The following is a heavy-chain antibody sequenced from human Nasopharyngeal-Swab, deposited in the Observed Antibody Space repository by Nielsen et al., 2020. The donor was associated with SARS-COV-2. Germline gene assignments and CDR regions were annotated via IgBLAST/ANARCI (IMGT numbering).Heavy chain of an antibody. J-gene: IGHJ4*02. Sequence: GGSLRLSCAASGFTFSGSAMHWVCQASGKGLEWVGRIRSKANSYATAYAASVKGRFTISRDDSKNTAYLQMNSLKTEDTAVYYCTRPDYYDSSGYYYWGQGTLVTVSS. D-gene: IGHD3-22*01. CDR3: TRPDYYDSSGYYY. V-gene: IGHV3-73*01. CDR1: GFTFSGSA. CDR2: IRSKANSYAT.